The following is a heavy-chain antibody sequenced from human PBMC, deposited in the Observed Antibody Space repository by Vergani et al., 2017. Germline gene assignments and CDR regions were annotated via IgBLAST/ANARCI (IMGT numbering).Heavy chain of an antibody. CDR3: AKANPRNSGYDYLYYYHAMDV. CDR2: ISGSGGST. Sequence: EVQLLESGGDLVQPGGSLRLSCAASGFTFNHYAMNWVRQAPGKGLEWVSGISGSGGSTYDAGSVKGRFTISRDSSKNTLDLQMNSLSAGDTAVYYCAKANPRNSGYDYLYYYHAMDVWGQGTTVTVSS. J-gene: IGHJ6*02. V-gene: IGHV3-23*01. D-gene: IGHD5-12*01. CDR1: GFTFNHYA.